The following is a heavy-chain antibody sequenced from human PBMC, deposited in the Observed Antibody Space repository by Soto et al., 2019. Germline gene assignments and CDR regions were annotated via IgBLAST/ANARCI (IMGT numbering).Heavy chain of an antibody. J-gene: IGHJ3*02. V-gene: IGHV3-23*01. D-gene: IGHD3-16*01. CDR3: AKGGYYSLCDI. Sequence: EMQLLESGGGLVQPGGSLRLSCVASGFPFSSYAMSWVRQTPGKGLEWVSGISGSGGRTYYADSVKGRFTISRDNSNNTLSLQMHRLRVEDTAVDFCAKGGYYSLCDIWGQGTMVTVSA. CDR2: ISGSGGRT. CDR1: GFPFSSYA.